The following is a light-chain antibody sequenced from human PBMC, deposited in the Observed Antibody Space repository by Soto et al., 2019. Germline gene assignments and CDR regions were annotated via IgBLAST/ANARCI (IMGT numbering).Light chain of an antibody. V-gene: IGKV1-5*03. J-gene: IGKJ1*01. CDR2: KSS. CDR1: QSVSIW. Sequence: DIQMTQSPSTLSASDGDRVTISCRASQSVSIWLAWYQQKPGRAPKLLIYKSSILESGVPSRFSGSGSGTEFGLTISSLQPEDFATYYCQQASSFPRTFGQGTKVDIK. CDR3: QQASSFPRT.